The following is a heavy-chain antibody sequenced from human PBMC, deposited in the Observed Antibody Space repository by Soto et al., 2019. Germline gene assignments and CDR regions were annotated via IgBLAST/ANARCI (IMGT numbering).Heavy chain of an antibody. CDR2: IYYSGST. CDR3: ARAYSSSSLVFDP. CDR1: GGSISSGGYY. Sequence: QVQLQESSPGLVKPSQTLSLTCTVSGGSISSGGYYWSWIRQHPAKGLEWIGYIYYSGSTYYNPSLKSRVTISVDTSKNQFSLKLSSVTAADTAVYYCARAYSSSSLVFDPWGQGTLVTVSS. J-gene: IGHJ5*02. V-gene: IGHV4-31*03. D-gene: IGHD6-6*01.